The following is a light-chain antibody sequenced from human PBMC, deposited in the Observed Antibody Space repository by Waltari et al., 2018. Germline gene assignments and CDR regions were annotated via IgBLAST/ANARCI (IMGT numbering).Light chain of an antibody. CDR2: AAS. J-gene: IGKJ5*01. V-gene: IGKV1-39*01. CDR1: QSISSY. Sequence: DIQMTQSTSSLSESVGDRVTITCRASQSISSYLNWYQQKPGKAPKLLIYAASSLQSGVPSRFSGSGSGTDVTLTISSLQPEDFATYYCQQSYSTPPITFGQGTRLEIK. CDR3: QQSYSTPPIT.